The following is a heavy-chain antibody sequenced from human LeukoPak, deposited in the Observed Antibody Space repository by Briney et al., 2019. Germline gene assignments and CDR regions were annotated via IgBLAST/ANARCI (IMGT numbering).Heavy chain of an antibody. J-gene: IGHJ2*01. CDR3: ARDSTVQLWSSYWYFDL. CDR1: GYSISSGHY. D-gene: IGHD5-18*01. CDR2: IYHSGST. V-gene: IGHV4-38-2*02. Sequence: SETLPLTCAVSGYSISSGHYWGWIRQPPGKGLEWIGHIYHSGSTYYNPSLKSRVTISVDTSKNQFSLKLSSVTAADTAVYYCARDSTVQLWSSYWYFDLWGRGTLVTVSS.